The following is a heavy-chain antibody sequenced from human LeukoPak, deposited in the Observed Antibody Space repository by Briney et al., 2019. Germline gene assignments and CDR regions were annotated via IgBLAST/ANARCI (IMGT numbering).Heavy chain of an antibody. CDR3: ARQILYYGSGSSPDWFDP. D-gene: IGHD3-10*01. Sequence: GGSLRLSCAASGFTFSSYSMNWVRQAPGKGLEWVSYISSSSSTIYYADSVKGRFTISRDNAKNSLYLQMNSLRAEDTAVYYCARQILYYGSGSSPDWFDPWGQGTLVTVSS. V-gene: IGHV3-48*01. CDR2: ISSSSSTI. J-gene: IGHJ5*02. CDR1: GFTFSSYS.